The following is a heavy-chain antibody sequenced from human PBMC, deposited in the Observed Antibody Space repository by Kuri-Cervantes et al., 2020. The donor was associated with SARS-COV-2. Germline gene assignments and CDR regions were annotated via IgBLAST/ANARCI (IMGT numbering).Heavy chain of an antibody. CDR1: GFSFSSYA. D-gene: IGHD1-7*01. V-gene: IGHV3-23*01. Sequence: GGSLRLSCAASGFSFSSYAMSWVRQAPGKGLEWASVISGSGTGAYYADSVKGRFTISRDNSKNTLYLQMNSLRAEDTAVYFCAKDPTATTEYYYAMDVWGQGTTVTVSS. J-gene: IGHJ6*02. CDR2: ISGSGTGA. CDR3: AKDPTATTEYYYAMDV.